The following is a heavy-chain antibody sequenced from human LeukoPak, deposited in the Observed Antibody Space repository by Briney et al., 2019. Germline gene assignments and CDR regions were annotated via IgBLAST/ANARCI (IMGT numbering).Heavy chain of an antibody. Sequence: SSETLSLTCTVSGGSISSSSYYWGWIRQPPGKGLEWIGSIYYSGSTYYNPSLKSRVTISVDTSKNHFSLKLSSVTAADTAVYYCARGGFHTYRGSGYWGQGTLVTVSS. CDR3: ARGGFHTYRGSGY. J-gene: IGHJ4*02. CDR2: IYYSGST. CDR1: GGSISSSSYY. V-gene: IGHV4-39*07. D-gene: IGHD3-16*01.